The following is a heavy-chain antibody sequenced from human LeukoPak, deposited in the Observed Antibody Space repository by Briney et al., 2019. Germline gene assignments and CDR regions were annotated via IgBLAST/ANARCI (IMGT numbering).Heavy chain of an antibody. D-gene: IGHD6-6*01. J-gene: IGHJ6*03. Sequence: SVKVSCKASGYTFTNYGITWVRQAPGQGLEWMGGIIPILRREHYAQKFQGRVTLTADESTSTAYMELSSLRSEDTAVYYCARGGSIGDLYFYMDVWGKGTTVTISS. V-gene: IGHV1-69*10. CDR1: GYTFTNYG. CDR3: ARGGSIGDLYFYMDV. CDR2: IIPILRRE.